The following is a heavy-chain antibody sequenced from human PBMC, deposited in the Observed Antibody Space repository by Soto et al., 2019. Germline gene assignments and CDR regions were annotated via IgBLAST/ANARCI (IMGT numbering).Heavy chain of an antibody. CDR1: GYTFTSYA. CDR2: INAGNGNT. CDR3: ALYSSGWYFSY. J-gene: IGHJ4*02. Sequence: ASVKVSCKASGYTFTSYAMHWVHQAPGQRLEWMGWINAGNGNTKYSQKFQGRVTITRDTSASTAYMELSSLRSEDTAVYYCALYSSGWYFSYWGQGTLVTRLL. V-gene: IGHV1-3*01. D-gene: IGHD6-19*01.